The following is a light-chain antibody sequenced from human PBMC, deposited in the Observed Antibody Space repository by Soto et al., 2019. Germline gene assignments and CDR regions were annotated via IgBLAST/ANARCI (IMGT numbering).Light chain of an antibody. Sequence: EIVLTQSPATLSLSPGERATLSCRASQSVSSYLAWYQQKPDQAPRLLIYDTSKRATGIPARFSGSGSGTDFTITISSLEPEDFAVYYCQQRTNWPRSFTFGPGTKVDIK. V-gene: IGKV3-11*01. CDR2: DTS. J-gene: IGKJ3*01. CDR3: QQRTNWPRSFT. CDR1: QSVSSY.